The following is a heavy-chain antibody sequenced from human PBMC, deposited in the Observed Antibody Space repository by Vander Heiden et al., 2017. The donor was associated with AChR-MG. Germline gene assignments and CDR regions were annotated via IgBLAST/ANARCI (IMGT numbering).Heavy chain of an antibody. J-gene: IGHJ5*02. V-gene: IGHV4-34*01. CDR1: GGSFSGYY. D-gene: IGHD6-19*01. CDR2: INHSGST. Sequence: QVQLQQWGAGLLTPSETLSLTCAVYGGSFSGYYWSWSRQPPGKGLEWIGEINHSGSTNYNPSLKSRVTISVDTSKNQFSLKLSSVTAADTAVYYCARGGSGRAVGAWFDPWGQGSLVTVSS. CDR3: ARGGSGRAVGAWFDP.